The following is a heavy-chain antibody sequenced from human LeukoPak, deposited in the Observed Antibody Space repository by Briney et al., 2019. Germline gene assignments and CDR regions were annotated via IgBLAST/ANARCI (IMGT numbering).Heavy chain of an antibody. CDR3: AKDMHYDSSGYYYVGFDY. D-gene: IGHD3-22*01. CDR2: ISGDGGST. CDR1: GFTFDDYT. V-gene: IGHV3-43*02. J-gene: IGHJ4*02. Sequence: GGSLRLSCAASGFTFDDYTMHWVRQAPGKGLEWVSLISGDGGSTFYADSVKGRFTISRDNSKISLHLQMNSLRTEDTALYYCAKDMHYDSSGYYYVGFDYWGQGTLVTVSS.